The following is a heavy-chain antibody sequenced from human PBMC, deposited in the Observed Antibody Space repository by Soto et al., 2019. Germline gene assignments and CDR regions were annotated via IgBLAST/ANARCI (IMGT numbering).Heavy chain of an antibody. J-gene: IGHJ6*03. CDR1: GFSLSTSGMC. CDR2: IDWDDDK. Sequence: VSGPTLVNPTQTLTLTCTFSGFSLSTSGMCVSWIRQPPGKALEWLARIDWDDDKYYSTSLKTRLTISKDTSKNQVVLTMTNMDPVDTATYYCARIQVVPADYYYMDVWGKGTTVTVSS. V-gene: IGHV2-70*11. CDR3: ARIQVVPADYYYMDV. D-gene: IGHD6-6*01.